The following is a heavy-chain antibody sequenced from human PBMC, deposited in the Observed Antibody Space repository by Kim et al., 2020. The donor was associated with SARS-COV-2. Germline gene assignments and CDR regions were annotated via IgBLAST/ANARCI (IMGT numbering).Heavy chain of an antibody. Sequence: GGSLRLSCAASGFTFSSYSMNWVRQAPGKGLEWVSSISSSSSYIYYADSVKGRFTISRDNAKNSLYLQMNSLRAEDTAVYYCARAAYYDFWSGYYYYYYGMDVWGQGTTVTVSS. CDR1: GFTFSSYS. J-gene: IGHJ6*02. CDR2: ISSSSSYI. D-gene: IGHD3-3*01. CDR3: ARAAYYDFWSGYYYYYYGMDV. V-gene: IGHV3-21*01.